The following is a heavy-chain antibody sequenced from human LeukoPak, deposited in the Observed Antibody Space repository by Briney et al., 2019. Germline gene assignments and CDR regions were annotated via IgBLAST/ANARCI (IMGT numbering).Heavy chain of an antibody. J-gene: IGHJ5*02. CDR3: ARGLKSMITFGGVDWFDP. Sequence: PSETLSLTCTVSGGSISSYYWSWIRQPPAKGLEWIGYIYYSGSTNYNPSLKSRVTISVDTSKNQFSLKLSSVTAANTAVYYCARGLKSMITFGGVDWFDPWGQGTLVTVSS. CDR1: GGSISSYY. D-gene: IGHD3-16*01. CDR2: IYYSGST. V-gene: IGHV4-59*01.